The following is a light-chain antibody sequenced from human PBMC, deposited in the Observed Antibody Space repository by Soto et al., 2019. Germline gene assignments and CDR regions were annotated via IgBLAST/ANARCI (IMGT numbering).Light chain of an antibody. CDR1: GSDVGNYNY. Sequence: QSVLAQPRSVSGSPGQSVTISCTGTGSDVGNYNYVSWFQQHPGKAPKLMIYDVTKRPSGVPDRFSGSKSGNTASLTISGLQAEDEADYYCSSYAGNYIYVFATGTKVTVL. CDR3: SSYAGNYIYV. V-gene: IGLV2-11*01. CDR2: DVT. J-gene: IGLJ1*01.